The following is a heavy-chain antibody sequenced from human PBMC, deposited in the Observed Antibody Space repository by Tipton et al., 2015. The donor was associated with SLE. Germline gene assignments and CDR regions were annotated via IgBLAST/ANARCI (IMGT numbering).Heavy chain of an antibody. CDR3: ARESRTRGITMILSRGGFDP. D-gene: IGHD3-22*01. Sequence: QLVQSGGGLVQPGGSLRLSCAASGFTFSSYEMNWVRQAPGKGLEWVSYISSSGSTIYYADSVKGRFTISRDNAKNSLYLQMNSLRAEDTAVYYCARESRTRGITMILSRGGFDPWGQGTLVTVSS. V-gene: IGHV3-48*03. CDR1: GFTFSSYE. J-gene: IGHJ5*02. CDR2: ISSSGSTI.